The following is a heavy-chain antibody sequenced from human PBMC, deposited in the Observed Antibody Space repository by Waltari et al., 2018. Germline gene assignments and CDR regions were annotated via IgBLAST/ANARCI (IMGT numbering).Heavy chain of an antibody. CDR3: ARGGVGGWFDP. CDR2: IYYSGST. J-gene: IGHJ5*02. CDR1: GGSISSYY. V-gene: IGHV4-59*01. D-gene: IGHD3-16*01. Sequence: QVQLQESGPGLVKPSETLSLTCTVSGGSISSYYWSWIRQPPGKGLEWIGYIYYSGSTNYNPSLKSRVTISVDTSKNQFSLKLSSVTAADTAVYYCARGGVGGWFDPWGQGTLVTVSS.